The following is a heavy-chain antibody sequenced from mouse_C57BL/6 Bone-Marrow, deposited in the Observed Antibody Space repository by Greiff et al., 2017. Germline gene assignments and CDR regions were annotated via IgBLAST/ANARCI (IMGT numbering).Heavy chain of an antibody. CDR3: ARGGTTVGDAMGY. J-gene: IGHJ4*01. V-gene: IGHV1-52*01. D-gene: IGHD1-1*01. CDR1: GYTFTSYW. CDR2: IYPSDSDT. Sequence: VQLQQPGAELVRPGSSVKLSCKASGYTFTSYWMHWVKQRPIQGLEWIGNIYPSDSDTHYNQKFKDKATLTVDKSSSTAYMQLSSLTSEDSAVYYCARGGTTVGDAMGYWGQGTSVTVSS.